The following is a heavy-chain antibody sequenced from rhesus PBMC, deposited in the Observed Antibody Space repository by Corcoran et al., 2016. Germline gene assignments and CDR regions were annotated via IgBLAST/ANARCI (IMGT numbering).Heavy chain of an antibody. D-gene: IGHD6-25*01. CDR1: GFTFSDYY. CDR2: ISNGCVST. J-gene: IGHJ4*01. Sequence: EVQLVESGGGLAKPGGSLRLSCAASGFTFSDYYMAWVRQAPGKGLELVSIISNGCVSTWYADSVKGRFTISRENAKNTLYLQMNSLRAEDTAVYYCAREGGSWRFDYWGQGVLVTVSS. CDR3: AREGGSWRFDY. V-gene: IGHV3-178*01.